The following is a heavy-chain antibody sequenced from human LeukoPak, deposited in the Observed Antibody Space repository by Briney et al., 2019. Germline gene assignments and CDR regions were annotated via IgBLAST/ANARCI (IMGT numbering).Heavy chain of an antibody. J-gene: IGHJ6*03. D-gene: IGHD3/OR15-3a*01. Sequence: SETLSLTCTVSGGSISSYYWSWIRQPPGKGLEWIGYIYYSGSTNYNPSLKSRVTISVDTSKIQFSLKLSSVTAADTAVYYCAKAGLYYYMDVWGKGTTVTISS. V-gene: IGHV4-59*01. CDR2: IYYSGST. CDR1: GGSISSYY. CDR3: AKAGLYYYMDV.